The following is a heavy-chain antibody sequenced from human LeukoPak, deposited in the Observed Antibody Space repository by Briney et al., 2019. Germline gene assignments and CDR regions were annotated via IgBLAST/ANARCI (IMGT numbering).Heavy chain of an antibody. D-gene: IGHD3-10*01. J-gene: IGHJ4*02. CDR1: GGSISNGGYY. V-gene: IGHV4-31*03. Sequence: SQTLSLTCTVSGGSISNGGYYWNWIRQHPETGLEWIELIYYSGTTYYNPSLKSRITVSINTSKNQFSLKLSSVTAADTAVYYCANSRFGDLLYWGQGTLVTVSS. CDR2: IYYSGTT. CDR3: ANSRFGDLLY.